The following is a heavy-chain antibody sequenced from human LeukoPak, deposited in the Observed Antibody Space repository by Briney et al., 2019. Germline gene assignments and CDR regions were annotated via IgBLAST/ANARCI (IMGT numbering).Heavy chain of an antibody. CDR1: GFTFSNAW. Sequence: GGSLRLSCAASGFTFSNAWMSSVRQAPGKGLEWVGRIKSKTDGGTTDYAAPVKGRFTISRDGSKNTLYLQMNSLKTEDTAVYYCTTQDYYYYMDVWGKGTTVTVSS. J-gene: IGHJ6*03. V-gene: IGHV3-15*01. CDR2: IKSKTDGGTT. CDR3: TTQDYYYYMDV.